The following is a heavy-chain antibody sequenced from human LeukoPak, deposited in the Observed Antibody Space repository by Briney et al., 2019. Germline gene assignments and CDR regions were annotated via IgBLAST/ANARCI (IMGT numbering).Heavy chain of an antibody. CDR2: ISDSGGST. V-gene: IGHV3-23*01. CDR1: GFTFSNFA. CDR3: ARDPNGNYVGAFDFQR. Sequence: GGSLRLSCAASGFTFSNFAMTWVRQAPGKGLEWVSSISDSGGSTYYADSVKGRFTISRDNCKNTLYLQMNSLRAEDTAVYYCARDPNGNYVGAFDFQRWGLGTLVTVSS. J-gene: IGHJ1*01. D-gene: IGHD4-17*01.